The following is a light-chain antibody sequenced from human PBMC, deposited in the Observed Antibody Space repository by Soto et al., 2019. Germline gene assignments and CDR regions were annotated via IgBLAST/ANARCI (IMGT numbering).Light chain of an antibody. CDR1: SSDVGDYEY. J-gene: IGLJ1*01. V-gene: IGLV2-14*01. CDR2: EVS. CDR3: SSYKRTSRVYV. Sequence: QSVLTQPASVSGSPGQSITISCTGTSSDVGDYEYVSWYQQHPGKGPKLMIYEVSNRTSGVYNRFSGSKSGNTASLTISGLQAEDETEYFCSSYKRTSRVYVFGTGTKVTVL.